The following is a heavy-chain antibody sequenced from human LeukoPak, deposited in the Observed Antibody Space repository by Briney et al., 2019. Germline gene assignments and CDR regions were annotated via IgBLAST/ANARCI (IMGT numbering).Heavy chain of an antibody. CDR2: IFHTGST. V-gene: IGHV4-4*02. CDR1: GGSISSSSW. CDR3: ARAYSSGMGV. J-gene: IGHJ6*02. Sequence: SETLSLTCAVSGGSISSSSWWTWVRQPPGRGLEWIGEIFHTGSTNYNPSLKSRVTISMGKSKNQFSLRLSSVTAAADTAVYYCARAYSSGMGVWGQGTTVTVSS. D-gene: IGHD2-21*01.